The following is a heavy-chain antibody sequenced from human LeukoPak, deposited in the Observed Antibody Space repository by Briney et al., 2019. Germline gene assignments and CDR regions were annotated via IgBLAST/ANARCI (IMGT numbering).Heavy chain of an antibody. CDR2: IWYEGSNK. CDR3: AKDGSGGGWKWFDP. CDR1: GFTFSSYG. J-gene: IGHJ5*02. V-gene: IGHV3-33*06. Sequence: PGRSLRLSCAASGFTFSSYGLHWVRQAPGKGLEGVADIWYEGSNKYYADSVKGRFTISRDSSKNTLYLQMNSLRAEDTAVYYCAKDGSGGGWKWFDPWGQGTLVTVSS. D-gene: IGHD2-15*01.